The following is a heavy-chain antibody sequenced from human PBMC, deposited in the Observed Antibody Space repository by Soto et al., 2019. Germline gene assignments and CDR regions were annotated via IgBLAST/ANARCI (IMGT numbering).Heavy chain of an antibody. V-gene: IGHV4-61*01. J-gene: IGHJ4*02. Sequence: SETLSLTCTVSCGSVSSGSYYWNWIRQPPGRGVEWIGYIYYSGSANYNPSLKSRVTISVDTSKNQFSLKLTSVTAADTAVHYCARKGPRLEEGFDYWGQGSLVTVSS. D-gene: IGHD3-16*01. CDR2: IYYSGSA. CDR1: CGSVSSGSYY. CDR3: ARKGPRLEEGFDY.